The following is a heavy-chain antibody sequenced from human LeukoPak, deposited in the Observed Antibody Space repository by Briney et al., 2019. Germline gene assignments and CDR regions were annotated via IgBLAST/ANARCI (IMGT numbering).Heavy chain of an antibody. D-gene: IGHD2-2*01. V-gene: IGHV1-2*02. CDR3: AREWGRTSYIQF. CDR2: INPNSGGT. J-gene: IGHJ1*01. Sequence: GASVKVSCKASGYTFTGYYIHWVRQAPGQGLEWMGWINPNSGGTNYAQKFQGRVTMTTDTSISTAYMDLSRLRPDDTAVYYCAREWGRTSYIQFWGQGTLVTVSS. CDR1: GYTFTGYY.